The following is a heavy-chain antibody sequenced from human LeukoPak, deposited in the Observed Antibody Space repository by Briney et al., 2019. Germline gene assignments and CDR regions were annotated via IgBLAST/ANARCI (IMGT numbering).Heavy chain of an antibody. D-gene: IGHD6-13*01. CDR2: LYPGDSDT. CDR1: GYSFTSYW. V-gene: IGHV5-51*01. Sequence: GESLKISCKGSGYSFTSYWIGWVRQMPGKCLEWMGILYPGDSDTRYSPSFQGQVTISADKSISTAYLQSSSLKASDTAMYYCARAQQLVPSYFDYWGQGTLVTVSS. CDR3: ARAQQLVPSYFDY. J-gene: IGHJ4*02.